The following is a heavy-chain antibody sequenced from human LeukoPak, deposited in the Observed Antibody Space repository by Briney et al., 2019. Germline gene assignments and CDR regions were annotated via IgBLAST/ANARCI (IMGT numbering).Heavy chain of an antibody. CDR3: ARDSPMVSGHYGMDV. J-gene: IGHJ6*02. CDR1: GGSFSGYY. V-gene: IGHV4-34*01. Sequence: SETLSLTCAVYGGSFSGYYWSWIRQPPGKGLEWIGEINHSGSTNYNPSLKSRVTISVDTSKNQFSLKLSSVTAADTAVYYCARDSPMVSGHYGMDVWGQGTTVTVSS. CDR2: INHSGST. D-gene: IGHD3-10*01.